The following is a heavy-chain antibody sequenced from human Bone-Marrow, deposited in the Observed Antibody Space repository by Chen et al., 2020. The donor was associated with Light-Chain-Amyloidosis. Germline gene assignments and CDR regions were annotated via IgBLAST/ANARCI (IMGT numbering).Heavy chain of an antibody. J-gene: IGHJ4*02. D-gene: IGHD2-2*01. CDR2: VSSDGSSK. V-gene: IGHV3-30-3*01. CDR1: GFTFKNFA. CDR3: ATSVDYANSSLTPPFDK. Sequence: GGSLRLSCAASGFTFKNFAMHWVRLAPGKGLQWVAMVSSDGSSKFYADSVKARFTVSTDSSKRTLYLQMNPLTTEDTAVYFCATSVDYANSSLTPPFDKWGQGAQVTVSA.